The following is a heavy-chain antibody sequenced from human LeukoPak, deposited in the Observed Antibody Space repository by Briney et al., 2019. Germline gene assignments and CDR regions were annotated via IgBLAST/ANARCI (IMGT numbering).Heavy chain of an antibody. D-gene: IGHD6-13*01. J-gene: IGHJ4*02. CDR2: IYYSGST. Sequence: SETLSLTCTVSGGSISSYYWSWIRQPPGKGLEWIGYIYYSGSTNYNPSLKGRVTISVDTSKNQFSLKLSSVTAADTAVYYCARATSTSSSWVPSFDYWGQGTLVTVSS. V-gene: IGHV4-59*01. CDR3: ARATSTSSSWVPSFDY. CDR1: GGSISSYY.